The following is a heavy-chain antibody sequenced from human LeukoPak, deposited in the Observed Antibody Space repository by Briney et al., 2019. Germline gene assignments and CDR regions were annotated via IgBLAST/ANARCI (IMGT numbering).Heavy chain of an antibody. CDR3: ARGGDYVPFDY. J-gene: IGHJ4*02. V-gene: IGHV3-21*01. D-gene: IGHD4-17*01. Sequence: GGSLRLSCAASGFTFSSYSMNWARQAPGKGLEWVSSISSSSSYIYYADSVKGRFTISRDNAKNSLYLQMNSLRAEDTAVYYCARGGDYVPFDYWGQGTLVTVCS. CDR1: GFTFSSYS. CDR2: ISSSSSYI.